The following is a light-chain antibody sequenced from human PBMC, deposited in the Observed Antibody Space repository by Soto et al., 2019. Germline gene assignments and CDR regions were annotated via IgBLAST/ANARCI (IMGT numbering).Light chain of an antibody. V-gene: IGLV2-14*01. CDR2: DVG. Sequence: SVLTQPASVSGSPGQSIAMSGTGTSSDGGGYNYVSWYQQHPGTAPKFMIYDVGNRPSGVSNRFSGSKSGNTASLTISGLQAEDEADYYCSSYTTSNTRQIVFGTGTKVTVL. CDR1: SSDGGGYNY. J-gene: IGLJ1*01. CDR3: SSYTTSNTRQIV.